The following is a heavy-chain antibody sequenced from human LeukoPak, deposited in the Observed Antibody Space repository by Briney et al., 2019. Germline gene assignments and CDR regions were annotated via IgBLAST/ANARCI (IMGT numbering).Heavy chain of an antibody. D-gene: IGHD3-22*01. V-gene: IGHV1-2*02. CDR2: INPNSGGT. CDR3: ASRDDSSGYYYPGVAFDI. J-gene: IGHJ3*02. CDR1: GYTFTGYY. Sequence: ASVKVSCKASGYTFTGYYMHWVRQAPGQGLEWMGWINPNSGGTNYAQKFQGRVTMTRDTSISTAYMELSRLRSDDTAVYYCASRDDSSGYYYPGVAFDIWGQGTMVTVSS.